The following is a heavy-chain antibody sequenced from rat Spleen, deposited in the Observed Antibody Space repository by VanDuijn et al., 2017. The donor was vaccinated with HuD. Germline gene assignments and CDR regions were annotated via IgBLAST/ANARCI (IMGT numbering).Heavy chain of an antibody. CDR3: TTEFGVRVMDA. V-gene: IGHV5-20*01. J-gene: IGHJ4*01. Sequence: EVQLVESGGGLVQPGRSLKLSCAASGFTFSNYDMAWVRQAPTKGLEWVASISPSGGSTYYRDSVKGRFTISRDDATSSLYLQMDSLRSEDTATYYCTTEFGVRVMDAWGQGASVTVSS. CDR2: ISPSGGST. D-gene: IGHD4-3*01. CDR1: GFTFSNYD.